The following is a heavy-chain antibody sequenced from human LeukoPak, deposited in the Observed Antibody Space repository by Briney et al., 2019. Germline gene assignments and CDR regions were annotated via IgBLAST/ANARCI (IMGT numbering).Heavy chain of an antibody. Sequence: GASVKVSCKASGYTFTSYDINWVRQATGQGLEWMGWMNPNSGNTGYAQKFQGRVTMTRNTSISTAHMELSSLRSEDTAVYYCARGGKPFWSGYYDAFDIWGQGTMVTVSS. V-gene: IGHV1-8*01. J-gene: IGHJ3*02. CDR3: ARGGKPFWSGYYDAFDI. CDR1: GYTFTSYD. D-gene: IGHD3-3*02. CDR2: MNPNSGNT.